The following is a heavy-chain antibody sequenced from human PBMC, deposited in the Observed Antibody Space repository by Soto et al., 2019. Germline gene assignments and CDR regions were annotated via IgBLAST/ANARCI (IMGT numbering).Heavy chain of an antibody. J-gene: IGHJ4*02. D-gene: IGHD6-19*01. V-gene: IGHV3-64*01. CDR3: ARGGYSSGGADY. CDR2: ISSNGGST. CDR1: GFTFSSYA. Sequence: GGSLRLSCAASGFTFSSYAMHWVRQAPGKGLEYVSAISSNGGSTYYANSVKGRFTISRDNSKNTLYLQMGSLRAEDMAVYYCARGGYSSGGADYWGQGTLVTVSS.